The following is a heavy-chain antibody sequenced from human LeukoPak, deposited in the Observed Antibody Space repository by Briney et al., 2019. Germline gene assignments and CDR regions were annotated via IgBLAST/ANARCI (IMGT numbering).Heavy chain of an antibody. CDR1: GFTFSSYW. D-gene: IGHD1-26*01. CDR3: ARLHSAIYYGDAFDI. Sequence: GGSLRLSCAVSGFTFSSYWMTWVRQAPGKGLEWVAKIKEDGSEKYYVDSVKGRFTVSRDNVKNSLFLQMNSLRAEDTAAYYCARLHSAIYYGDAFDIWGQGTMVTVSS. V-gene: IGHV3-7*03. CDR2: IKEDGSEK. J-gene: IGHJ3*02.